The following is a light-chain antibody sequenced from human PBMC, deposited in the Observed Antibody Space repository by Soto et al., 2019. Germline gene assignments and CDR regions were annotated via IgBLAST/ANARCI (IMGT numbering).Light chain of an antibody. J-gene: IGKJ2*01. CDR1: QTISNW. V-gene: IGKV1-5*01. Sequence: DIQMTQSPSTLSASVGDRVTITCRASQTISNWLAWYQQKPGKAPKLLIYDASSLHSGVPSRFSGSGSGTEFKLTISSLQTDDFATYYCQPDNSYSYTFGQGTKLLI. CDR3: QPDNSYSYT. CDR2: DAS.